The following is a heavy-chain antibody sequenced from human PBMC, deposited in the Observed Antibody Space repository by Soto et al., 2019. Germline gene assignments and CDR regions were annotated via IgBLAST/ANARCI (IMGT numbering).Heavy chain of an antibody. CDR3: AAYYGGNSVCLGQGDYYYYAMEG. CDR1: GFTFTSSA. D-gene: IGHD4-17*01. Sequence: SVKVSCKASGFTFTSSAVQWVRQARGQRLEWIGWIVVGSGNTNYAQKFQERVTITRDMSTSTAYMELSSLRSEDTAVYYCAAYYGGNSVCLGQGDYYYYAMEGWSQGTTATVSS. J-gene: IGHJ6*02. V-gene: IGHV1-58*01. CDR2: IVVGSGNT.